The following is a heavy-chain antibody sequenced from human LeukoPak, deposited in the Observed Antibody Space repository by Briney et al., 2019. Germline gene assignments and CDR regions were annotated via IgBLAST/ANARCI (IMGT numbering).Heavy chain of an antibody. CDR3: ARVVVLMPGNNWFDP. CDR1: GGSISSGDYY. Sequence: PSETLSLTCTVSGGSISSGDYYWSWIRQPPGKGLEWIGYIYYSGSTYYNPSFKSRVTISVDTSKNQFSLKLSSVTAADTAVYYCARVVVLMPGNNWFDPWGQGTLVTVSS. CDR2: IYYSGST. V-gene: IGHV4-30-4*01. D-gene: IGHD2-8*01. J-gene: IGHJ5*02.